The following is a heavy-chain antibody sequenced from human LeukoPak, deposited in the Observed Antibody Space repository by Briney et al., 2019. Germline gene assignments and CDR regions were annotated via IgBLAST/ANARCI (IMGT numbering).Heavy chain of an antibody. CDR3: GREVHSSSSNGAWFDP. J-gene: IGHJ5*02. CDR1: GYTFTSYG. CDR2: IIPIFGTA. Sequence: ASVKVSCKASGYTFTSYGISWVRQAPGQGLEWMGGIIPIFGTANYAQKFQGRVTITTDESTSTAYMELSSLRSEDTAVYYCGREVHSSSSNGAWFDPGGQGTLVTVSS. D-gene: IGHD6-6*01. V-gene: IGHV1-69*05.